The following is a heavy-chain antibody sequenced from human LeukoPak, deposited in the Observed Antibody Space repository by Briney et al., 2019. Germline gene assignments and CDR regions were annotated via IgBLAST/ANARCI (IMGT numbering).Heavy chain of an antibody. CDR2: IYHSGST. D-gene: IGHD3-3*01. V-gene: IGHV4-4*02. CDR3: ARRYDFWSGPFDP. Sequence: SETLSLTCAVSGGSISSSNWWNWVRQPPGKGLEWIGQIYHSGSTNYNPSLKTRVTISVDKSKSQFSLNLTSVTAADTAVYYCARRYDFWSGPFDPWGQGTLVTVSS. CDR1: GGSISSSNW. J-gene: IGHJ5*02.